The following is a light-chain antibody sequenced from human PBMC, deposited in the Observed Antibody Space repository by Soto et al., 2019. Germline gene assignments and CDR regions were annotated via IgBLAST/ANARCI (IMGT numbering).Light chain of an antibody. CDR1: QSVSSKY. V-gene: IGKV3-20*01. CDR2: GTY. J-gene: IGKJ3*01. Sequence: DIVLTHSPGTLSLSPGERATLSCRASQSVSSKYLAWYQQKPGQPPRVLIYGTYIRATGIPERFSGGGSGTDFSLTITRLASEDLAVYYFQKYGSSLFTFSRGTKV. CDR3: QKYGSSLFT.